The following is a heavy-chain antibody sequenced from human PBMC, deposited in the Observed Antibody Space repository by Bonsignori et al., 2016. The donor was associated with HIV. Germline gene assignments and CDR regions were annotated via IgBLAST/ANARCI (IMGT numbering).Heavy chain of an antibody. V-gene: IGHV3-30*02. CDR2: IRYDGSNK. D-gene: IGHD3-22*01. CDR3: AKGGSYYDSSGFFDY. CDR1: GFTFSSYG. J-gene: IGHJ4*02. Sequence: GGSLRLSCAASGFTFSSYGMHWVRQAPGKGLEWVAFIRYDGSNKYYADSVKGRFTISRDNSKNTLYLQMNSLRAEDTAVYYCAKGGSYYDSSGFFDYWGQGTLVTVSS.